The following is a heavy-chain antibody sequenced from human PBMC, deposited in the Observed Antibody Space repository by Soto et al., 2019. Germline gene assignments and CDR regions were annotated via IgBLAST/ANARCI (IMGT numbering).Heavy chain of an antibody. CDR3: AKEGCSGGSCYSVVLYYYGMDV. V-gene: IGHV3-30-3*01. J-gene: IGHJ6*02. CDR2: ISYDGSNK. CDR1: GFTFSSYA. D-gene: IGHD2-15*01. Sequence: PWGSLRLSYAASGFTFSSYAMHWVRQAPCKWLEWVAVISYDGSNKYYADSVKGRFTISRDNSKNTLYLQMNSLRAEDTAVYYCAKEGCSGGSCYSVVLYYYGMDVWGQGTTVTVS.